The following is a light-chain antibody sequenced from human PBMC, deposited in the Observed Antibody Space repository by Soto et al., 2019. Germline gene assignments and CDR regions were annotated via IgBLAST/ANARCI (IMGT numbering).Light chain of an antibody. CDR3: QQYESTPPT. Sequence: DIVMTQSPDSLAVSLGERATINCKSSQSVLYSSNNKNYLAWYQQRPVQPPKLLIYWASTGESGVPDRFSGSGSGTDFTLTITRLQAEDVAVYYCQQYESTPPTFGQGPKLEIK. V-gene: IGKV4-1*01. CDR1: QSVLYSSNNKNY. J-gene: IGKJ2*01. CDR2: WAS.